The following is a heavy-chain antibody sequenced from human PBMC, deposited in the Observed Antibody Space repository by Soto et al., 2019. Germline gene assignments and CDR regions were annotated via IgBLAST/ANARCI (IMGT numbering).Heavy chain of an antibody. CDR3: TTEFDGGPYNFDY. CDR1: GFTFSNAW. CDR2: IKSKTDGGTT. D-gene: IGHD2-15*01. Sequence: EVQLVESGGGLVKPGGSLRLSCAASGFTFSNAWMNWVRQAPGKGLEWVGRIKSKTDGGTTDYAAPVKGRFTISRDDSKNTLYLQMNSLKTEDTAVYYCTTEFDGGPYNFDYWGQGTLVTVSS. J-gene: IGHJ4*02. V-gene: IGHV3-15*07.